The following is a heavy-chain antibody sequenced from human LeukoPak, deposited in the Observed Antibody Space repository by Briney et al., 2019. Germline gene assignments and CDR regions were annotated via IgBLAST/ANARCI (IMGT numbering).Heavy chain of an antibody. Sequence: ASVKVSCKASGYTFTGYYMHWVRQAPGQGLEWMGWINPNSGGTNYAQKSQGRVTMTRDTSISTAYMELSRLRSDDTAVYYCASEYSGSYYGYWGQGTLVTVSS. J-gene: IGHJ4*02. D-gene: IGHD1-26*01. CDR1: GYTFTGYY. V-gene: IGHV1-2*02. CDR3: ASEYSGSYYGY. CDR2: INPNSGGT.